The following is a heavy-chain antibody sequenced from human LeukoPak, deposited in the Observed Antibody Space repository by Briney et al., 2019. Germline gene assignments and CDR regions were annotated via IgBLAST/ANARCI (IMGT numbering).Heavy chain of an antibody. D-gene: IGHD2-15*01. J-gene: IGHJ5*02. CDR3: ARGADGVSSNSRGWFDP. CDR2: TNQDGTEK. V-gene: IGHV3-7*01. Sequence: PGGSLRLSCAASGFVFTTYYMGWVRQAPGKGLEWVANTNQDGTEKYYVDSVKGRFTISRDNARNSLYLQMNTLRAEDTAVYSCARGADGVSSNSRGWFDPWGQGTLVTVSS. CDR1: GFVFTTYY.